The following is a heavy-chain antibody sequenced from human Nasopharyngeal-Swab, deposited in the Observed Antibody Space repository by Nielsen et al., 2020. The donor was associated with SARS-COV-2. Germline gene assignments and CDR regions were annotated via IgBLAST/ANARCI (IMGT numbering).Heavy chain of an antibody. V-gene: IGHV3-21*01. CDR2: ISSSSSYI. D-gene: IGHD3-3*01. Sequence: GGSLRLSCAASGFTFNNYNFNWVRQAPGKGLEWVSSISSSSSYIYYADSVKGRFTISRDNAKNPLYLQMNSLRAEDTAVYYCARDGLDYDFWSAYFMDVWGQGTTVTASS. CDR1: GFTFNNYN. J-gene: IGHJ6*02. CDR3: ARDGLDYDFWSAYFMDV.